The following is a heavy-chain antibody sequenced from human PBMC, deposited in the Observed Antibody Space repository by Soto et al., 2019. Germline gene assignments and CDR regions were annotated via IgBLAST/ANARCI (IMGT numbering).Heavy chain of an antibody. J-gene: IGHJ2*01. Sequence: EEQLVESGGGLVQPGRSLRLSCVASGFTFDDYAMHWVRQAPGKGLEWVSGISRNSGDTAYADSVKGRFTISRDNAKNSLYLQMNSLRPDDTAFYYCAKDPRPLYGDYFWYFHLWGRGTLVTVSS. D-gene: IGHD4-17*01. CDR1: GFTFDDYA. V-gene: IGHV3-9*01. CDR3: AKDPRPLYGDYFWYFHL. CDR2: ISRNSGDT.